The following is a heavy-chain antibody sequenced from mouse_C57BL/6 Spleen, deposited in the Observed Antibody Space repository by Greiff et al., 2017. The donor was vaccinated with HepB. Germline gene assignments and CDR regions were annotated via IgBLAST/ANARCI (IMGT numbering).Heavy chain of an antibody. V-gene: IGHV1-22*01. Sequence: VQLKESGPELVKPGASVKMSCKASGYTFTDYNMHWVKQSHGKSLEWIGYINPNNGGTSYNQKFKGKATLTVNKSSSTAYMELRSLTSEDSAVYYCAGEYDYDGDFDYWGQGTTLTVSS. J-gene: IGHJ2*01. D-gene: IGHD2-4*01. CDR2: INPNNGGT. CDR3: AGEYDYDGDFDY. CDR1: GYTFTDYN.